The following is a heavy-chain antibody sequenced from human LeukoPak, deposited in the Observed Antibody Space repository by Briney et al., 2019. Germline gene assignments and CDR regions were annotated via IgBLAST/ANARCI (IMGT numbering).Heavy chain of an antibody. Sequence: SETLSLTCTVSGSSITNYYWSWIRQPAGKGLEWIGRIYTSGITDYNPSLRSQVTLSVDTSKNHFSLKLSSVTAADTAVYFCAREHRDYVGDGYYYGCWGQGTLVTVSS. CDR1: GSSITNYY. V-gene: IGHV4-4*07. D-gene: IGHD3-22*01. J-gene: IGHJ4*02. CDR3: AREHRDYVGDGYYYGC. CDR2: IYTSGIT.